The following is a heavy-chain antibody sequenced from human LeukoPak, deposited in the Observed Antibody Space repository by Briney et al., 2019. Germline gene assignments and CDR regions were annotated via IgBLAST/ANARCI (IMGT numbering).Heavy chain of an antibody. D-gene: IGHD3-22*01. V-gene: IGHV1-2*06. Sequence: ASVKVSCKASGYTLTDYFMHWVRQAPGQGLEWMGRINPNSGGTNYAQKFQGRVTMTRDTSISTVYMELSRLRSDDTAVYYCARVGYYESSGYYEYWGQGTLVTVSS. J-gene: IGHJ4*02. CDR3: ARVGYYESSGYYEY. CDR1: GYTLTDYF. CDR2: INPNSGGT.